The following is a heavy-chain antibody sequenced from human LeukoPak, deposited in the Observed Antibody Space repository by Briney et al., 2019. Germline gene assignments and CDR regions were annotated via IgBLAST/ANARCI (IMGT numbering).Heavy chain of an antibody. Sequence: SETLSLTCTVSGYSISSGYYWGWIRQPPGKGLEWTGSIDHSGSTYYNPSLKSRITISVDTSKNQFSLKLSSVTAADTAVYYCARDRYYYDSSGYYRLDYWGQGTLVTVSS. D-gene: IGHD3-22*01. J-gene: IGHJ4*02. CDR3: ARDRYYYDSSGYYRLDY. CDR2: IDHSGST. CDR1: GYSISSGYY. V-gene: IGHV4-38-2*02.